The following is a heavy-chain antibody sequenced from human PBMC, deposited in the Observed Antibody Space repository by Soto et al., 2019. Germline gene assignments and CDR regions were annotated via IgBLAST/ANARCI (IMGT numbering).Heavy chain of an antibody. J-gene: IGHJ4*02. V-gene: IGHV1-46*03. CDR3: ARDGGFRGTTYHY. Sequence: QVQLVQSGAEVKKPGASVKVSCKASGYTFTSYYMHWVRQAPGQGLEWMGIINPSGGSTSYAQKFQGRITMTRDTSTRTVYMELSRLRSEDTAVYYCARDGGFRGTTYHYWGQGTLVTVSS. CDR2: INPSGGST. D-gene: IGHD4-17*01. CDR1: GYTFTSYY.